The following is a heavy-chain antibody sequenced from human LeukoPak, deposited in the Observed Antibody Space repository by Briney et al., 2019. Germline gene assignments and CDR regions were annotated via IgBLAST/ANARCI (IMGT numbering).Heavy chain of an antibody. J-gene: IGHJ3*02. CDR2: ISGSGGST. Sequence: PGGSLRLSCAASGFTFSSYSMSWVRHAPGEVLEWVSAISGSGGSTYYADSVKGRFTISRDNSKQTLYLQMNSLRAEDTAVYYCAKANVKYCSGGSCFDAFDIWGQGTMVTVSS. CDR1: GFTFSSYS. CDR3: AKANVKYCSGGSCFDAFDI. V-gene: IGHV3-23*01. D-gene: IGHD2-15*01.